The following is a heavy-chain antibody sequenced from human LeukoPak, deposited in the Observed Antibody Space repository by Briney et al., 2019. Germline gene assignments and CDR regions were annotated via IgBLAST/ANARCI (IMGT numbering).Heavy chain of an antibody. V-gene: IGHV1-69*06. D-gene: IGHD3-10*01. J-gene: IGHJ4*02. CDR2: IIPIFGTA. CDR3: ARDFYGSGSYYRRFDY. CDR1: GGTFSSYA. Sequence: ASVTVSCKASGGTFSSYAISWVRQAPGQGLEWMGGIIPIFGTANYAQKFQGRVTITADKSTSTAYMELSSLRSEDTAVYYCARDFYGSGSYYRRFDYWGQGTLVTVSS.